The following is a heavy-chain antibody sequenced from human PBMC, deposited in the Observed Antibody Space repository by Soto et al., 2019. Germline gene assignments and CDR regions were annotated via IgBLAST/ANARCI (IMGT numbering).Heavy chain of an antibody. CDR2: ISGSGGST. CDR1: GFTFSSYA. J-gene: IGHJ6*03. Sequence: EVQLLESGGGLVQPGGSLRLSCAASGFTFSSYAMSWVRQAPGKGLEWVSAISGSGGSTYYADSVKGRFTISRDNSKNTLYLPMNSLRAEDTAVYYCAKEGDPLSGFYYYMGVWGKGTTVTVSS. CDR3: AKEGDPLSGFYYYMGV. D-gene: IGHD3-10*01. V-gene: IGHV3-23*01.